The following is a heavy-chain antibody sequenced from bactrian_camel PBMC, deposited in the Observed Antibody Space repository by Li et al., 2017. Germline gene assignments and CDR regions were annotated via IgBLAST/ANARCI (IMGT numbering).Heavy chain of an antibody. D-gene: IGHD3*01. V-gene: IGHV3S1*01. CDR2: IASGGTT. Sequence: HVQLVESGGGLVQPGGLLRLSCAASGFTFANSWMYWVRQAPGKGLEWVSTIASGGTTYYADSVKGRFTISRDNAKNTVYLQMNSLKPEDTAMYYCAASRLGSTINWRQERRYGYWARGPRSPSP. CDR1: GFTFANSW. J-gene: IGHJ4*01.